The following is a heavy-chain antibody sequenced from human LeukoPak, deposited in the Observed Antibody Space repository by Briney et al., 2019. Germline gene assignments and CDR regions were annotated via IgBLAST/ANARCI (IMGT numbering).Heavy chain of an antibody. J-gene: IGHJ5*02. Sequence: SETLSLTCTVSGGSISSSSYYWGWIRQPPGKGLEWIGSIYYSGSTNYNPSLKSRVTISVDTSKNQFSLKLSSVTAADTAVYYCARDSIDLTGRNWFDPWGQGTLVTVSS. CDR3: ARDSIDLTGRNWFDP. CDR2: IYYSGST. D-gene: IGHD3-9*01. V-gene: IGHV4-39*07. CDR1: GGSISSSSYY.